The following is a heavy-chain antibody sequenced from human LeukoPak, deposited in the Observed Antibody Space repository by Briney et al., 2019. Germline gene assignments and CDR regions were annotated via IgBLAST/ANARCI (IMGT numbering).Heavy chain of an antibody. J-gene: IGHJ4*02. CDR2: ISDSGSTA. CDR3: AKDMQTWPRFPDY. V-gene: IGHV3-23*01. CDR1: GFSFSNYA. D-gene: IGHD5-12*01. Sequence: GGSLRLSCGASGFSFSNYAMTWVRQAPEKGLEWVSGISDSGSTAFYADSVKGRFTSSRDNPKNTLYLQINSLRAEDTAAYYCAKDMQTWPRFPDYWGQGTLVTVSS.